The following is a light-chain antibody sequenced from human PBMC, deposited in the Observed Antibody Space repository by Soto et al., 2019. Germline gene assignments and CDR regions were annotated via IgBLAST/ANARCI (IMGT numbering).Light chain of an antibody. CDR1: ESVSTW. CDR3: QQYKSCFLT. Sequence: DIQMTQSPSTLSASVGDRVTITCRASESVSTWVAWYQQKPGKAPKLLIYDASSLESGVPSRSSGSGSGTEFTLTITSLQPDDFASYHCQQYKSCFLTFGGGTKVAIK. J-gene: IGKJ4*01. CDR2: DAS. V-gene: IGKV1-5*01.